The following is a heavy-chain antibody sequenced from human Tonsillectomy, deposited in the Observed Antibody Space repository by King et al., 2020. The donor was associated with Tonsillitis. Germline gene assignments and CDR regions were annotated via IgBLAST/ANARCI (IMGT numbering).Heavy chain of an antibody. CDR1: GCSISSYS. J-gene: IGHJ3*02. CDR2: IYDSGST. D-gene: IGHD3-10*01. V-gene: IGHV4-59*08. CDR3: ARHGYASGTYYAFDI. Sequence: QLQESGPGLVKPSETLSLTCAVSGCSISSYSWSWIRQPPGKGLEWMAYIYDSGSTNNDPSLKSRVTISVDTPKNQFSLKLSSVTAADTAVYYCARHGYASGTYYAFDIWGQGTMVTVSS.